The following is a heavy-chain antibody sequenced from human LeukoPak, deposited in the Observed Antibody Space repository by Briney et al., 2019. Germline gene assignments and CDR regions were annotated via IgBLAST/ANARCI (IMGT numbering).Heavy chain of an antibody. CDR2: ISYDGSNK. D-gene: IGHD2-2*01. J-gene: IGHJ4*02. Sequence: GGSLRLSCAASGLTFSSCAMSWVRQAPGKGLEWVAVISYDGSNKYYADSVKGRFTISRDNSKNTLYLQMNSLRAEDTAVYYCAKVLVGSTSDFDYWGQGTLVTVSS. V-gene: IGHV3-30*18. CDR1: GLTFSSCA. CDR3: AKVLVGSTSDFDY.